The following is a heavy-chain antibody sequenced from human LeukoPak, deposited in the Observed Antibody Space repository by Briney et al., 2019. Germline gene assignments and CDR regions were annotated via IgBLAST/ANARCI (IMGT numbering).Heavy chain of an antibody. CDR1: GFTFSSYA. CDR2: ISGSGGST. Sequence: GGSLRLSCAASGFTFSSYAMSWVRQAPGKGLEWVSAISGSGGSTYYADSVKGRFTISRDNSKNTLYLQMNSLRAEDTAVYYCAKVVGPAPGRTVNDYWGQGTLVTVSS. CDR3: AKVVGPAPGRTVNDY. D-gene: IGHD1-14*01. V-gene: IGHV3-23*01. J-gene: IGHJ4*02.